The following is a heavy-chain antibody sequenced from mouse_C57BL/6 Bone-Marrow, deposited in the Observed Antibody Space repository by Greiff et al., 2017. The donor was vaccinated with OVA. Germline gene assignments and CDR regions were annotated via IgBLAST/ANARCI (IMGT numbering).Heavy chain of an antibody. D-gene: IGHD1-1*01. CDR2: IDPSDSYT. J-gene: IGHJ1*03. CDR3: ARQGTTVVATSQYFDV. Sequence: QVQLQQPGAELVMPGASVKLSCKASGYTFTSYWMHWVKQRPGQGLEWIGEIDPSDSYTNYNQKFKGKSTLTVDESSSTAYVQHRSRTSEDSAVYYCARQGTTVVATSQYFDVWGTGTTVTVSS. CDR1: GYTFTSYW. V-gene: IGHV1-69*01.